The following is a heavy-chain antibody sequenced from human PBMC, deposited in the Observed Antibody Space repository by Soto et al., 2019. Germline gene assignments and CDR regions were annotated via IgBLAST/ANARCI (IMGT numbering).Heavy chain of an antibody. Sequence: PGASLKISCKGSGYSFTTYWIGWVRQMPGKRLEWLGIIYPGDSDTRYSPSFHGQVTISADKSISTAYLQWSSLKASDTAMYYCARVXVGSTAESISPNDACYSCGKRTTCSVAS. CDR3: ARVXVGSTAESISPNDACYS. CDR2: IYPGDSDT. J-gene: IGHJ6*04. V-gene: IGHV5-51*01. D-gene: IGHD2-2*01. CDR1: GYSFTTYW.